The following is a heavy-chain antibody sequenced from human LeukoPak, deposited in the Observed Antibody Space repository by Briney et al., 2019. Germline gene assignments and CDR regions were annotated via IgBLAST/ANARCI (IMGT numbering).Heavy chain of an antibody. CDR3: ARGGRFLEWSGPDY. V-gene: IGHV4-59*01. J-gene: IGHJ4*02. CDR2: ICYSGST. Sequence: SETLSLTCTVSGGSISSYYWSWIRQPPGKGLEWIGYICYSGSTNYNPSLKSRVTISVDTSKNQFSLKLSSVTAADTAVYYCARGGRFLEWSGPDYWGQGTLVTVSS. D-gene: IGHD3-3*01. CDR1: GGSISSYY.